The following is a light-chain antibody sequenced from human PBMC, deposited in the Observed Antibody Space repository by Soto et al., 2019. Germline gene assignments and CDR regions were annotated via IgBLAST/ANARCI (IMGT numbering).Light chain of an antibody. V-gene: IGLV2-11*01. CDR1: SSDVGGYNY. J-gene: IGLJ3*02. CDR3: CSYAGSYTWV. Sequence: QSALTQPRSVSGSPGQSVTISCTGTSSDVGGYNYVSWYQQHPGKAPKLMIYDVSKRPSGVPDRFSGSKSGNTASLTISGLPAEDEGDYYCCSYAGSYTWVFGGGTKLTVL. CDR2: DVS.